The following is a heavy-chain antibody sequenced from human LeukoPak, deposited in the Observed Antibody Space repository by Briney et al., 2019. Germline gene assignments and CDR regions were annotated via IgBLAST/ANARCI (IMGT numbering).Heavy chain of an antibody. V-gene: IGHV4-39*07. CDR3: ARGLYYYGSGSFNWFDP. D-gene: IGHD3-10*01. J-gene: IGHJ5*02. CDR2: IHYDGAT. CDR1: GGSISGRRYY. Sequence: SETLSLTCSVSGGSISGRRYYWGWIRQPPGRGLEWIGSIHYDGATYYNPSLKSRVTISVDTSKNQFSLKLSSVTAADTAVYYCARGLYYYGSGSFNWFDPWGQGTLVTVSS.